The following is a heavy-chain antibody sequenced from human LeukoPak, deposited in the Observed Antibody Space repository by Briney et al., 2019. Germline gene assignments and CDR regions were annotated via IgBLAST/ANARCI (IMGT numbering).Heavy chain of an antibody. D-gene: IGHD4-17*01. J-gene: IGHJ4*02. CDR3: ASSHYGDPTNYFDY. V-gene: IGHV4-4*07. CDR1: GGSISSYY. Sequence: PSETLSLTCTVSGGSISSYYWSWIRQPAGKGLEWIGRIYTSGSTNYNPSLKSRVTMSVDTSKNQFSLKLSSVTAADTAVYYCASSHYGDPTNYFDYWGQGTLVTVSS. CDR2: IYTSGST.